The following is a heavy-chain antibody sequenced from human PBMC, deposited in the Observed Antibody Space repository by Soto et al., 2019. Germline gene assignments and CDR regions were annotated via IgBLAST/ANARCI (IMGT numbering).Heavy chain of an antibody. D-gene: IGHD5-18*01. CDR3: AREKVDTAMVIDY. Sequence: GGSLRLSCAASGFTFSSYGMHWVRQAPGKGLEWVAVIWYDGSNKYYADSVKGRFTISRDNSKNTLYLQMNSLRAEDTAVYYCAREKVDTAMVIDYWGQGTLVTVSS. CDR1: GFTFSSYG. CDR2: IWYDGSNK. J-gene: IGHJ4*02. V-gene: IGHV3-33*01.